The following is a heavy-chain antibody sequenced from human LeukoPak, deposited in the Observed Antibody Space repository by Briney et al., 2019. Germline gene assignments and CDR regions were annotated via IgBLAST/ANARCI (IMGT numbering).Heavy chain of an antibody. Sequence: SVKVSCKASGFTFTSSAVQWVRQARGQRLEWIGWIVVGSGNTNYAQKFQERVTITRDMSTSTAYMELSSLRSEDTAVYYCAAFTVTTSTYYYYMDVWGKGTTVTVSS. J-gene: IGHJ6*03. CDR3: AAFTVTTSTYYYYMDV. V-gene: IGHV1-58*01. D-gene: IGHD4-17*01. CDR2: IVVGSGNT. CDR1: GFTFTSSA.